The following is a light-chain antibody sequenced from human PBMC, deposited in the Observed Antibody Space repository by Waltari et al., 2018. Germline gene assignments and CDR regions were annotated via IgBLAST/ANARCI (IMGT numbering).Light chain of an antibody. V-gene: IGLV1-40*01. CDR1: TSNIGADYG. CDR2: DKP. CDR3: QSYDSSLVGV. J-gene: IGLJ3*02. Sequence: QPVLTQPPSVSGAPGQRVTISCTGSTSNIGADYGLNWYQQLPGTAPKPLIFDKPKRPSGVPDRFLGSRFGTSASLAIAGLQAEDEADYYCQSYDSSLVGVFGGGTKLTVL.